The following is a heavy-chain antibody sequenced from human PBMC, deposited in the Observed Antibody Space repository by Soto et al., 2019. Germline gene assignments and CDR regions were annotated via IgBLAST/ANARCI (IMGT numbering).Heavy chain of an antibody. CDR1: GYSFTTYG. Sequence: GESLKISCKSYGYSFTTYGIAWVRQMPGKGLEWMGSIHPGESDTRYSPSFQGQVTISADRSITTAYLQWSSLKASDTAMYYCARHEATYYNFYGMDVWGQGTMVTVSS. CDR3: ARHEATYYNFYGMDV. V-gene: IGHV5-51*01. CDR2: IHPGESDT. J-gene: IGHJ6*02.